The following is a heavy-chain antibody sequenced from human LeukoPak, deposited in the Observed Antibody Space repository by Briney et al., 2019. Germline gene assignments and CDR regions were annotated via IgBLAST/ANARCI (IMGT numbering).Heavy chain of an antibody. CDR1: GGSITSGGYY. CDR2: TYYSGRS. J-gene: IGHJ4*02. Sequence: PSETPSLTCTVSGGSITSGGYYWSWVRQHPGKGLEWIGYTYYSGRSYYNPSLKSRVTISEDTSNHQFSLKLSSVTAADTAVYFCARVKATYGDYYFDQWGQGTLVTVSS. V-gene: IGHV4-31*03. CDR3: ARVKATYGDYYFDQ. D-gene: IGHD4-17*01.